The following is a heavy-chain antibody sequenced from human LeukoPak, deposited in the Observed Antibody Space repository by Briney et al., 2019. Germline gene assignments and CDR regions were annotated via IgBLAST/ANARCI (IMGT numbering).Heavy chain of an antibody. CDR2: ISWNSGSI. V-gene: IGHV3-9*01. J-gene: IGHJ4*02. Sequence: GGSLRLSCAVSGFTFDDYAMHWVRQAPGKGLEWVSGISWNSGSIDYADSVKGRFTISRDNAKNSLYLQMNSLRAEDTALYYCAKDILVWLWLEGGFDYWGQGTLVTVSS. CDR3: AKDILVWLWLEGGFDY. CDR1: GFTFDDYA. D-gene: IGHD6-19*01.